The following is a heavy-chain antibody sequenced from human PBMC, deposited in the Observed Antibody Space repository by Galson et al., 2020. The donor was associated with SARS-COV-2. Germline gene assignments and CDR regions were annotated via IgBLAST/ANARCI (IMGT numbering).Heavy chain of an antibody. CDR1: GGTFSNYA. V-gene: IGHV1-69*13. J-gene: IGHJ6*02. Sequence: SVKVSCKASGGTFSNYAISWVRQAPGQGLEWMGWIIPMFGEANYAQNFQGSVTITADESTNTAYMELSRLRSEDTAVYYCARGIYSDGSDYFWSARDHGMDVWGQGTTVTVSS. D-gene: IGHD3-22*01. CDR3: ARGIYSDGSDYFWSARDHGMDV. CDR2: IIPMFGEA.